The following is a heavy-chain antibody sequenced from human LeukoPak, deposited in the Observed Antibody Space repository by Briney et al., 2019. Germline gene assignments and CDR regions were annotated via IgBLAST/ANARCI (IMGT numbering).Heavy chain of an antibody. J-gene: IGHJ4*02. CDR1: GGSISSYY. Sequence: SETLSLTCTVSGGSISSYYWSWIRQPPGKGLEWIGYIYYSGSTNYNPSLKSRVTISVDTSKNQFSLKLSSVTAADTAVYYCARGALPAHGYWGQGTLVTVSS. V-gene: IGHV4-59*01. CDR2: IYYSGST. D-gene: IGHD2-2*01. CDR3: ARGALPAHGY.